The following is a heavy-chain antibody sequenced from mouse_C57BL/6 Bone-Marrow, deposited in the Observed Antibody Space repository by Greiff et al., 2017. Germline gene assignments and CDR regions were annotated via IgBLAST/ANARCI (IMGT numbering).Heavy chain of an antibody. CDR3: ARGRWLLLYYFDY. Sequence: EVKLMESGGGLVKPGGSLKLSCAASGFTFSDYGMHWVRQAPEKGLEWVAYISSGSSTIYYADTVKGRFTISRDNAKNTLFLQMTSLRSEDTAMYYCARGRWLLLYYFDYWGQGTTLTVSS. D-gene: IGHD2-3*01. V-gene: IGHV5-17*01. CDR1: GFTFSDYG. J-gene: IGHJ2*01. CDR2: ISSGSSTI.